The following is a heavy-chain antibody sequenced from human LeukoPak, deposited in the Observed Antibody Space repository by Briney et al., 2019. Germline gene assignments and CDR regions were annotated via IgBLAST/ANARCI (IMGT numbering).Heavy chain of an antibody. CDR1: GFTFDDYA. Sequence: GGSLRLSCAAPGFTFDDYAMPWVRQAPGKGLEWVSGISWNSGSIGYADSVKGRFTISRDNAKNSLYLQMNSLRAEDTALYYCAKDNFPSSGWYLSRKLYAFDIWGQGTMVTASS. V-gene: IGHV3-9*01. J-gene: IGHJ3*02. CDR2: ISWNSGSI. D-gene: IGHD6-19*01. CDR3: AKDNFPSSGWYLSRKLYAFDI.